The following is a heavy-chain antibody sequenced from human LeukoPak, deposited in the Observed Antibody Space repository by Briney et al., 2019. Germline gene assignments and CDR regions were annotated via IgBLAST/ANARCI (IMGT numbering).Heavy chain of an antibody. V-gene: IGHV4-34*01. CDR1: GGSFSGYY. CDR2: NNYSGST. D-gene: IGHD2-2*01. J-gene: IGHJ5*01. Sequence: PSETLSLTCAVYGGSFSGYYWSWLRQPPGKGLEWIGENNYSGSTNYNPTLQSRVTISVDTSKNQFSLQLSTVNAADTAVYYCARDQEYCSGTSCYPYWYDSWGQGTLVTVSS. CDR3: ARDQEYCSGTSCYPYWYDS.